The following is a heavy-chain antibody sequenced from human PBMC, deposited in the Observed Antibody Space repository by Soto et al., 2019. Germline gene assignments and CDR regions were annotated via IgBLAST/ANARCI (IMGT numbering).Heavy chain of an antibody. CDR2: IYYSGST. Sequence: PSETLSLTCTVSGGSISSGGYYWSWIRQHPGKGLEWIGYIYYSGSTYYNPSLKSRVTISVDTSKNKFSLKLSSVTAADTAVSYCARGPAVTTLQYYYYGMDVWGQGTTVTVSS. J-gene: IGHJ6*02. CDR3: ARGPAVTTLQYYYYGMDV. V-gene: IGHV4-31*03. CDR1: GGSISSGGYY. D-gene: IGHD4-4*01.